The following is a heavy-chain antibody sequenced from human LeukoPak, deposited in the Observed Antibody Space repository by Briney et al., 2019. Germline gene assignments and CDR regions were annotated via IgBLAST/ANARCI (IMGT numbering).Heavy chain of an antibody. Sequence: SVKVSCKASGGTFSSYAISWVRQAPGQGLEWMGGIIPIFGTANYAQKFQGRVTSTADESTSTAYMELSSLRSEDTAVYYCARQSLAARPGSYYYGMDVWGQGTTVTVSS. CDR3: ARQSLAARPGSYYYGMDV. D-gene: IGHD6-6*01. CDR2: IIPIFGTA. V-gene: IGHV1-69*13. CDR1: GGTFSSYA. J-gene: IGHJ6*02.